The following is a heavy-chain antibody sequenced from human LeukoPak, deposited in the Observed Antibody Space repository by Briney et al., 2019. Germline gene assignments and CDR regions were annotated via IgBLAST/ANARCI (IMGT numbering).Heavy chain of an antibody. Sequence: SETLSLTCTVSGGSVSSGSYYWSWIRQPPGKGREWIGYIYYSGSTNYNPSLKSRVTISVDTSKNQFSLKLSSVTAADTAVYYCASRGSYSSSWGHFDYWGQGTLVTVSS. CDR2: IYYSGST. CDR1: GGSVSSGSYY. D-gene: IGHD6-13*01. J-gene: IGHJ4*02. CDR3: ASRGSYSSSWGHFDY. V-gene: IGHV4-61*01.